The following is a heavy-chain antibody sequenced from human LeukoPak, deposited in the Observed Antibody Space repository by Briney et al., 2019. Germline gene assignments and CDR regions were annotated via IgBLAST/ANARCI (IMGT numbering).Heavy chain of an antibody. D-gene: IGHD6-19*01. Sequence: GGSLRLSCAASGFTFSSYAMHWVRQAPGKGLEWVAVISYDGSNKYYADSVKGRFTISRDNSKNTLYLQMNSLRAEDTAVYYCAKDLYGSGWYNYFDPWGQGALVTVSS. CDR1: GFTFSSYA. CDR3: AKDLYGSGWYNYFDP. V-gene: IGHV3-30-3*01. J-gene: IGHJ5*02. CDR2: ISYDGSNK.